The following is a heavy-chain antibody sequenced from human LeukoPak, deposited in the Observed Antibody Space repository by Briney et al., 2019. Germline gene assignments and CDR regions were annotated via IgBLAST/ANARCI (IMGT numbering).Heavy chain of an antibody. D-gene: IGHD2-15*01. J-gene: IGHJ4*02. CDR3: ARELEYCSGGSCYYLDY. CDR2: ISGSGRRT. Sequence: GGSLRLSCAASGFTFDRYAMSWVRQTPGKGLEWVSAISGSGRRTNYADSVKGRFTISKDNSKNTLYLQMNSLRAEDTAIYYCARELEYCSGGSCYYLDYWGQGTLVTVSS. CDR1: GFTFDRYA. V-gene: IGHV3-23*01.